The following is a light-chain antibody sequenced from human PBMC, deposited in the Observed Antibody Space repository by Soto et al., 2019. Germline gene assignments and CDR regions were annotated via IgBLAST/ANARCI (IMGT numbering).Light chain of an antibody. Sequence: EIVLTQSPGTLSLSPGERATLSCRASQSVSSNYLAWYRQKPGQAPRLLIYGASTRATGIPDRFSGSGSETDFTLTISRLEPEDFGVYYCQQYGSSPPATFGQGTKVEI. CDR3: QQYGSSPPAT. V-gene: IGKV3-20*01. CDR1: QSVSSNY. J-gene: IGKJ1*01. CDR2: GAS.